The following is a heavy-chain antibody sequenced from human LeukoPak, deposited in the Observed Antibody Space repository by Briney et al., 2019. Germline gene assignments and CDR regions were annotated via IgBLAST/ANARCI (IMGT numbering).Heavy chain of an antibody. D-gene: IGHD3-22*01. CDR3: AREKYYYDSSGYFHWFDP. CDR1: GFTFSSYS. Sequence: GGSLRLSCAASGFTFSSYSMNWVRQAPVKGLEWVSSISSSSSSYIYYADSVKGRFTISRDNAKNSLYLQMNSLRAEDTAVYYCAREKYYYDSSGYFHWFDPWGQGTLVTVSS. CDR2: ISSSSSSYI. V-gene: IGHV3-21*01. J-gene: IGHJ5*02.